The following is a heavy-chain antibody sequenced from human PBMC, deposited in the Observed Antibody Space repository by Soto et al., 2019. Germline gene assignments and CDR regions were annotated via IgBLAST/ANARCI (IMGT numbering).Heavy chain of an antibody. CDR2: IIPIFGTA. D-gene: IGHD3-10*01. J-gene: IGHJ4*02. CDR1: GGTFSSYA. Sequence: SVKVSCKASGGTFSSYAISWVRQAPGPGLEWMGGIIPIFGTANYAQKFQGRVTITADESTSTAYMELSSLRSEDTAVYYCARDGKDTMVRGTPGMIGYWGQGTLVTVSS. V-gene: IGHV1-69*13. CDR3: ARDGKDTMVRGTPGMIGY.